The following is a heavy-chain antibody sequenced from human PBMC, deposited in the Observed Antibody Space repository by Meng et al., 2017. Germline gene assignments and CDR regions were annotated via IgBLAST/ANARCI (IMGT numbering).Heavy chain of an antibody. CDR2: IWYDGSNK. CDR3: ARGLSTTYWYFDL. J-gene: IGHJ2*01. Sequence: VQLVEAGGGVGQPGRSLRLSCAASGFTFSSYGMHWVRQAPGKGLEWVAVIWYDGSNKYYADSVKGRFTISRDNSKNTLYLQMNSLRAEDTAVYYCARGLSTTYWYFDLWGRGTLVTVSS. D-gene: IGHD2/OR15-2a*01. V-gene: IGHV3-33*01. CDR1: GFTFSSYG.